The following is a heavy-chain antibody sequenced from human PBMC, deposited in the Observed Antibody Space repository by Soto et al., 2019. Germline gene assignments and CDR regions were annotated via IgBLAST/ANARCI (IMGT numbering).Heavy chain of an antibody. Sequence: QVQLVESGGGVVQPGGSLRLSCAPSGFIFRAYGMHWVRQAPGKGLEWVAVISYDGKNEYYADSVKGRFSISRDSSKNTLYLQMNSLRAEDTAVYYCAKDLVAFTTGRRSPFGSWGQGTLVTVSS. V-gene: IGHV3-30*18. CDR2: ISYDGKNE. CDR3: AKDLVAFTTGRRSPFGS. D-gene: IGHD1-1*01. CDR1: GFIFRAYG. J-gene: IGHJ4*02.